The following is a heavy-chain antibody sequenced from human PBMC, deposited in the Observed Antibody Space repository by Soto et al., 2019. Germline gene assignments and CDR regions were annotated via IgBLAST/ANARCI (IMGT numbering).Heavy chain of an antibody. Sequence: QVQLQESGPGLVKPSETLSLTCTVSGGSISSNYWSWIRQPPGKGLERIGYIYYSGSTNYNPSLTSRVTISVATSKHQFSLTLSSVTAADTAVYYCARATTVVTHVGSYNGFAPWGQGTLVTVSS. D-gene: IGHD2-21*02. CDR2: IYYSGST. CDR3: ARATTVVTHVGSYNGFAP. CDR1: GGSISSNY. J-gene: IGHJ5*02. V-gene: IGHV4-59*01.